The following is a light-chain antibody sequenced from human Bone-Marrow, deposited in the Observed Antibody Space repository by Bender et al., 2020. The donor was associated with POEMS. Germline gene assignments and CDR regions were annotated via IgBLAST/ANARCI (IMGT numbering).Light chain of an antibody. CDR2: DDR. V-gene: IGLV3-21*02. J-gene: IGLJ2*01. Sequence: SFVLTQPPSVSVAPGQTASISCGGDNVGTKSVHWYQQKPGQAPVLVVFDDRDRPLGIPDRFSGSNSGNTATLTISGTQAMDEADYYCQAWDSSTAVVFGGGTKLTVL. CDR1: NVGTKS. CDR3: QAWDSSTAVV.